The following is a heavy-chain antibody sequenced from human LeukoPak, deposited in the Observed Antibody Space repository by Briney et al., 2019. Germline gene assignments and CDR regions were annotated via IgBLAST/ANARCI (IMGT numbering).Heavy chain of an antibody. CDR2: ISDSGGST. J-gene: IGHJ4*02. V-gene: IGHV3-23*01. CDR1: GFTFSSYA. D-gene: IGHD3-10*01. Sequence: PVGSLRLSCAASGFTFSSYAMSWVRQAPGKGLEWISGISDSGGSTYYADSVRGRFTISRDNSKNTLHLQMNSLRAEDTAAYYCARDETMVRGGPRPYWGQGTLVTISS. CDR3: ARDETMVRGGPRPY.